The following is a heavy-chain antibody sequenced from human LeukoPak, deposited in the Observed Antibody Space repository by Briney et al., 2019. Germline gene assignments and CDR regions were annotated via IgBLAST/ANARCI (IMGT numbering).Heavy chain of an antibody. V-gene: IGHV1-46*01. J-gene: IGHJ4*02. Sequence: ASVKVSCKASGYTFTSYYMHWVRQAPGQGLEWMGIINPSGGSTSYAQKFQGRVTMTRDTSTSTVYMELSSLRSEDTAVYYCARDPPDYGGNSLDFDYWGQGTLVTVSS. CDR1: GYTFTSYY. D-gene: IGHD4-23*01. CDR2: INPSGGST. CDR3: ARDPPDYGGNSLDFDY.